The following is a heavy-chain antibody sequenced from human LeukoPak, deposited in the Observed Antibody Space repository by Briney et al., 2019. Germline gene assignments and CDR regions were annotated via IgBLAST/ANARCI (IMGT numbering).Heavy chain of an antibody. J-gene: IGHJ1*01. CDR2: IKQDGSET. CDR1: GFTFSYYW. D-gene: IGHD2-21*02. V-gene: IGHV3-7*01. CDR3: VRDRGHFVVVTAPLAEYFQH. Sequence: HPGGSLRLSCAASGFTFSYYWMSWVRQAPGKGLEWVANIKQDGSETYYVDSVKGRFTISRDNAKNSLYLQMNSLRAEDTAVYYCVRDRGHFVVVTAPLAEYFQHWGQGTLVTVSP.